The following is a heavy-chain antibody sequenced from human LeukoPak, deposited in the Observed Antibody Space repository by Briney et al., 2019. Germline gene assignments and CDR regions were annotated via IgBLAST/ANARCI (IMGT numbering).Heavy chain of an antibody. Sequence: SETLSLTCGVSGTSFTSYYWSWIRQTPGKGLEWIGEVNHSGYTNMNPSLKSRDTISVDTSKNQFSLMMTSVTAADTAVYFCARMTTGHDYWGQGILVTVSS. J-gene: IGHJ4*02. D-gene: IGHD4-17*01. CDR1: GTSFTSYY. CDR2: VNHSGYT. V-gene: IGHV4-34*04. CDR3: ARMTTGHDY.